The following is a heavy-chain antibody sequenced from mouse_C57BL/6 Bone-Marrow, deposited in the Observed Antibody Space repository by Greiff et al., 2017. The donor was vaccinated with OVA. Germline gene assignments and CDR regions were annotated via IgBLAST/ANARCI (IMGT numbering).Heavy chain of an antibody. CDR1: GFTFSSYG. J-gene: IGHJ1*03. V-gene: IGHV5-6*02. CDR3: ARHDYGSSSWYFDV. D-gene: IGHD1-1*01. Sequence: EVKLVESGGDLVKPGGSLKLSCAASGFTFSSYGMSWVRQTPDKRLEWVATISSGGSYTYYPDRVKGRFTISRDNAKNTLYLQMSSLKSEDTAMYYCARHDYGSSSWYFDVWGTGTTVTVSS. CDR2: ISSGGSYT.